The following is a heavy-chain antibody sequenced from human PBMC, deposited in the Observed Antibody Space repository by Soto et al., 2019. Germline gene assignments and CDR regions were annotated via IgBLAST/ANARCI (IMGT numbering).Heavy chain of an antibody. V-gene: IGHV4-59*01. Sequence: SETLSLTCTLSGGSINYYYWTWIRQAPGKGLEWIGYIDYSGSTNCNPSLKSRVAISVDTSKNQFSLKLSSVTAADTAVYYCAREGHDSSGYYSGYFDYWGQGTLVTVSS. CDR1: GGSINYYY. CDR3: AREGHDSSGYYSGYFDY. D-gene: IGHD3-22*01. J-gene: IGHJ4*02. CDR2: IDYSGST.